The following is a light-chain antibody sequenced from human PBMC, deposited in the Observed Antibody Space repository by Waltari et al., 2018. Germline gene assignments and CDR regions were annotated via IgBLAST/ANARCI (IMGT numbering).Light chain of an antibody. Sequence: DIVLTQSPDSLPVSLGERATINCKSSQNILYNSNNKNYLSWYQQKPGTPPKLLIYWASTRQSGVPERFSGSGSGTEFTLTISSLQAEDVAVYYCQQFFGTPWTFGQGTKVEIK. CDR3: QQFFGTPWT. CDR1: QNILYNSNNKNY. J-gene: IGKJ1*01. V-gene: IGKV4-1*01. CDR2: WAS.